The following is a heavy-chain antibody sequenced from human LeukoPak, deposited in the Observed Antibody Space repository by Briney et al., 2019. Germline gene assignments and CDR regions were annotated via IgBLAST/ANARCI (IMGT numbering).Heavy chain of an antibody. CDR3: ARKGYSSSWYASYYYYMDV. D-gene: IGHD6-13*01. CDR1: GYSISSGYY. Sequence: PSGTLSLTCTVSGYSISSGYYWGWIRQLPGKGLEWIGSIYYSGSTYYNPSLKSRVTISVDTSKNQFSLKLSSVTAADTAVYYCARKGYSSSWYASYYYYMDVWGKGTTVTVSS. J-gene: IGHJ6*03. V-gene: IGHV4-38-2*02. CDR2: IYYSGST.